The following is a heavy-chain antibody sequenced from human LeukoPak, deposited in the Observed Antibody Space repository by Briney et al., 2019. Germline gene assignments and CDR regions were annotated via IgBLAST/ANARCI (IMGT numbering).Heavy chain of an antibody. CDR1: GDSISSYY. CDR2: IYSSGST. V-gene: IGHV4-59*08. CDR3: ANLKFCSGGSCFPKYFQR. J-gene: IGHJ1*01. D-gene: IGHD2-15*01. Sequence: PSETLSHTRTDSGDSISSYYWSWIRQPPGKGPEWSGHIYSSGSTNPNLSLKSRVSISEDTSKHQFTLKLSSVTAADTAVYYCANLKFCSGGSCFPKYFQRLGRATLVAVCS.